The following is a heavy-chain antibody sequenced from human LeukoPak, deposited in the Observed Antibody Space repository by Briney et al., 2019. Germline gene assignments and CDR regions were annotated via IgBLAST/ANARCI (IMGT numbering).Heavy chain of an antibody. D-gene: IGHD2-15*01. CDR2: IYPGDSDT. CDR1: GYSFTSYW. V-gene: IGHV5-51*01. CDR3: ARHLGHCSGGSCYADY. Sequence: GESLKISCKGSGYSFTSYWIGWVRQMPGKGLEWMGIIYPGDSDTRYSPSFQGQVTISADKSISTAYLQWSSLKASDTAMYYCARHLGHCSGGSCYADYWGQGTLVTVSS. J-gene: IGHJ4*02.